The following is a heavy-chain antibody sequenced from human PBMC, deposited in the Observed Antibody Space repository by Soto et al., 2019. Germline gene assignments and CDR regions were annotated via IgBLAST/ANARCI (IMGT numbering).Heavy chain of an antibody. CDR1: GDSISSGGYY. V-gene: IGHV4-31*01. CDR3: AREGGSYSPKFDY. CDR2: IHYSGTT. Sequence: QVQLRESGPGLVKPSQTLSLTCTVSGDSISSGGYYWSWIRQHPAKGREWIGYIHYSGTTSYHPSIHSQDSIAVDMSNHQFSLKLNCVTAADTAVYYCAREGGSYSPKFDYCGQGGRVT. J-gene: IGHJ4*02. D-gene: IGHD1-26*01.